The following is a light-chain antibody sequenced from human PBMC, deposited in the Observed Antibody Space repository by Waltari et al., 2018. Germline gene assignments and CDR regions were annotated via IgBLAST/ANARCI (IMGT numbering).Light chain of an antibody. V-gene: IGKV3-20*01. CDR3: QQYGSSPMYT. Sequence: EIVLTQSPGTLSLSPGERATLSCRASQSVSSSHLAWYQPKPGQAPRLPIYGASSRATGIPDRFSGSGSGTDFTLTISRLEPEDFAVYYCQQYGSSPMYTFGQGTKLEIK. J-gene: IGKJ2*01. CDR2: GAS. CDR1: QSVSSSH.